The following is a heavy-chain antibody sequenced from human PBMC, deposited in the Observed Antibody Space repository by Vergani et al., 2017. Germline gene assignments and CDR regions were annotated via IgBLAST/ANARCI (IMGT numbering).Heavy chain of an antibody. CDR2: IYYSGST. J-gene: IGHJ5*02. CDR1: GASIRSSNYY. CDR3: ARHSTVEWLVKLGWIYP. Sequence: QLQLQESGPGLVKPSATLSLTCSVSGASIRSSNYYWVWIRQPPGKGLEWIASIYYSGSTYYNPSLKSRVTISVDTSKNQFSLKLSSVTAADTAVYFCARHSTVEWLVKLGWIYPWGQGILVTVSS. V-gene: IGHV4-39*01. D-gene: IGHD6-19*01.